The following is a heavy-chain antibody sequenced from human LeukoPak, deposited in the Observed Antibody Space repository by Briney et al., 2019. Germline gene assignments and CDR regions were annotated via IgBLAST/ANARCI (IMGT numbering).Heavy chain of an antibody. J-gene: IGHJ4*02. CDR2: ISGSGGST. CDR3: AKHVVVVAATPLDY. CDR1: GFTFSSYA. Sequence: PGGSLRLSCAASGFTFSSYAMSWVRQAPGKGLEWVSAISGSGGSTYYADSVKGRFAISRDNSKNTLYLQMNSLRAEDTAVFYCAKHVVVVAATPLDYWGQGTLVTVSS. V-gene: IGHV3-23*01. D-gene: IGHD2-15*01.